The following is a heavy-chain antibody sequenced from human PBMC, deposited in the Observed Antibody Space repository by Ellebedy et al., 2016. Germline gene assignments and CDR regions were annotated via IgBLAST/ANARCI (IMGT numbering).Heavy chain of an antibody. Sequence: GGSLRLXXAASGFTFSNYAMSWFRQAQGKGLEWVSAISGSGSTIYYADSVKGRFTISRDNAKNSLYLQMNSLRAEDTAVYYCARDESSGWYGRFDYWGQGTLVTVSS. CDR3: ARDESSGWYGRFDY. CDR2: ISGSGSTI. J-gene: IGHJ4*02. V-gene: IGHV3-21*01. D-gene: IGHD6-19*01. CDR1: GFTFSNYA.